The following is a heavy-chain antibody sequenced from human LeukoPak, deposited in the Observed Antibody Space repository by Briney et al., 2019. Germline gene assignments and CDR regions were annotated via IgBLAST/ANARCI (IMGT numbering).Heavy chain of an antibody. D-gene: IGHD3-3*01. CDR2: IYYSGST. V-gene: IGHV4-59*01. CDR1: GGSISSYY. CDR3: ARANFWSGYNYYFDY. J-gene: IGHJ4*02. Sequence: SETLSLTCTVSGGSISSYYWSWIRQPPGKGLEWIGYIYYSGSTNYNPSLKSRVTISVDTSKNQFSLKLSSVTAADTAVYYCARANFWSGYNYYFDYWGQGTLVTVSS.